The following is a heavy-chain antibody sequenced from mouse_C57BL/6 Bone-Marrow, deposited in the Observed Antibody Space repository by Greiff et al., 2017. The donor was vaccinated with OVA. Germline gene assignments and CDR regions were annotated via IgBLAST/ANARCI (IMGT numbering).Heavy chain of an antibody. CDR1: GYTFTSYW. Sequence: VKLMEPGAELVKPGASVKLSCKASGYTFTSYWMHWVKQRPGRGLEWIGRIDPNSGGTKYNEKFKSKATLTVDKPSSTAYMQLSSLTSEDSAVYYCASEIRFAYWGQGTLVTVSA. CDR3: ASEIRFAY. V-gene: IGHV1-72*01. CDR2: IDPNSGGT. J-gene: IGHJ3*01.